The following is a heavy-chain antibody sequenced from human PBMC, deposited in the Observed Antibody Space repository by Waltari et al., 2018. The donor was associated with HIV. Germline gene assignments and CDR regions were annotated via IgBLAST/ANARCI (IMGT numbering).Heavy chain of an antibody. CDR1: GYTFTRFA. J-gene: IGHJ4*02. CDR2: INTKTGNP. V-gene: IGHV7-4-1*02. CDR3: ARAGSGGRLFPD. D-gene: IGHD1-1*01. Sequence: QVQLVQSGSELRKRGTSVRISCRAPGYTFTRFAIHWVRQAPGQGLEWMGWINTKTGNPTYARAFAGRLIFSLATSVSTAYLQIRTIETEDTGIYYCARAGSGGRLFPDWGQGTLITVS.